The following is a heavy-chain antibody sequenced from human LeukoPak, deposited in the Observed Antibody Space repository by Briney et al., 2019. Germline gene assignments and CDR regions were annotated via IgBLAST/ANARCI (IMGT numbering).Heavy chain of an antibody. CDR3: ARDGGVGNHEITFDY. J-gene: IGHJ4*02. D-gene: IGHD3-3*01. Sequence: GGSLRLSCAASGFTFSSYSMNWVRQAPGKGLEWVSSISSSSSYIYYADSVKGRFTISRDNAKNSLYLQMNSLRAEDTAVYYCARDGGVGNHEITFDYWGQGTLVTVSS. V-gene: IGHV3-21*01. CDR2: ISSSSSYI. CDR1: GFTFSSYS.